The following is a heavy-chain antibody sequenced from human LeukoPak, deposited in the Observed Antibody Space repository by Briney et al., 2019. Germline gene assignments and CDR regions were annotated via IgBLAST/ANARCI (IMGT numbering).Heavy chain of an antibody. CDR2: IYYSGST. CDR1: GGSISSGGYY. J-gene: IGHJ4*02. V-gene: IGHV4-31*03. D-gene: IGHD3-22*01. Sequence: PSQTLSLTCTVSGGSISSGGYYRSWIRQHPGKGLEWIGYIYYSGSTYYNPPLKSRVTISVDTSKNQFSLKLSSVTAADTAVYYCARERTYYYDSSGYYTYFDYWGQGTLVTVSS. CDR3: ARERTYYYDSSGYYTYFDY.